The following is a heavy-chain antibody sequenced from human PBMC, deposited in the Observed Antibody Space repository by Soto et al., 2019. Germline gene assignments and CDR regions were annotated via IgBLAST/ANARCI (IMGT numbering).Heavy chain of an antibody. D-gene: IGHD3-3*01. V-gene: IGHV3-21*01. J-gene: IGHJ4*02. CDR1: GFTFSSYS. Sequence: GGSLRLSCAASGFTFSSYSMNWVRQAPGKGLEWVSSISSSSSYIYYADSVKGRFTISRDNAKNSLYLQMNSLRAEDTAVYYCASDSIRFLEWLDWGQGTLVTVSS. CDR2: ISSSSSYI. CDR3: ASDSIRFLEWLD.